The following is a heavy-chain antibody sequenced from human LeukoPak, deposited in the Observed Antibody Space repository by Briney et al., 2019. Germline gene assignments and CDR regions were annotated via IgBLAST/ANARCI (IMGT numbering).Heavy chain of an antibody. V-gene: IGHV3-33*01. J-gene: IGHJ4*02. Sequence: GGSLRLSCAASGFTFSSYAMHWVRQAPGKGLEWVAIIWSDGNNKYYADSVEGRFTISRDTSKNTLFLQMNSLRAEDTAVYYCARGQPGVAAAGNLDCWGQGTLVTVSS. CDR1: GFTFSSYA. CDR3: ARGQPGVAAAGNLDC. CDR2: IWSDGNNK. D-gene: IGHD6-13*01.